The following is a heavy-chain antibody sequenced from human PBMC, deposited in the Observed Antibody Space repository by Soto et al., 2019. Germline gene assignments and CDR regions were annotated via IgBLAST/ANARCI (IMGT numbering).Heavy chain of an antibody. CDR1: GGSFSGYY. J-gene: IGHJ6*02. CDR2: INHSGST. V-gene: IGHV4-34*01. Sequence: PSETLSLTCAVYGGSFSGYYWSWIRQPPGKGLEWIGEINHSGSTNYNPSLKSRVTISVDTSKNQFSLKLSSVTDADTAVYYCARGTYYYDSSGYYYRYYYYYGMDVWGQGTTVT. CDR3: ARGTYYYDSSGYYYRYYYYYGMDV. D-gene: IGHD3-22*01.